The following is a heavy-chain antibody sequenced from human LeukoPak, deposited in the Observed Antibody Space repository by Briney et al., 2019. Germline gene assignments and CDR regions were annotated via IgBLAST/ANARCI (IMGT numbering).Heavy chain of an antibody. D-gene: IGHD3-9*01. CDR1: GFTFSNYA. CDR2: ILGSGGST. CDR3: AKWGDYDVLTGYYVPDY. J-gene: IGHJ4*02. V-gene: IGHV3-23*01. Sequence: GASLRLSCAASGFTFSNYAMSWVRQAPGKGLEWVSAILGSGGSTYYADSVKGRFTVSRDNSGSTLYLQMNSLRAEDTALYYCAKWGDYDVLTGYYVPDYWGQGTLVTVSS.